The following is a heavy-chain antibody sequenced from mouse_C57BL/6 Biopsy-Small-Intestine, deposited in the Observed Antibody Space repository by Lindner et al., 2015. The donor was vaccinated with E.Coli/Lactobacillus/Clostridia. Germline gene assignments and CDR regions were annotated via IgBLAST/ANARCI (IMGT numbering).Heavy chain of an antibody. CDR3: AREIVGSTCFEY. CDR2: IDPRSGDT. Sequence: SVKVSCKASGYFFTNYYLHWVRQAPAQGLEWLGMIDPRSGDTNYAQKFRGRLTVTRDTSTTTLYMELSSLRSDDTAVYYCAREIVGSTCFEYWGQGTLVTVSS. CDR1: GYFFTNYY. D-gene: IGHD2-1*01. J-gene: IGHJ4*01. V-gene: IGHV1-64*01.